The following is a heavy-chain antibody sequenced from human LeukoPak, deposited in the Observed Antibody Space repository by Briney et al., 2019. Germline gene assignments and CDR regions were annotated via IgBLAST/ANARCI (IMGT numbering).Heavy chain of an antibody. V-gene: IGHV1-46*01. J-gene: IGHJ5*02. CDR2: INPSGGST. D-gene: IGHD3-3*01. Sequence: ASVKVSCKASGYTFTGYYMHWVRQAPGQGLEWMGIINPSGGSTSYAQKFQGRVTMTRDTSTSTVYMELSSLRSEDTAVYYCARGPQNPQGKYYDFWSGYLYNWFDPWGQGTLVTVSS. CDR3: ARGPQNPQGKYYDFWSGYLYNWFDP. CDR1: GYTFTGYY.